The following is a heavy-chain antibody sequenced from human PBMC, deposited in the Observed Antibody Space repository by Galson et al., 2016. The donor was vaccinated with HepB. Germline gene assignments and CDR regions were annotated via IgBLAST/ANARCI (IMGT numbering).Heavy chain of an antibody. CDR3: ARASLHMVRGVSQWYFDL. J-gene: IGHJ2*01. Sequence: SLRLSCAASGFTFSSYWMHWVRQAPGKGLVWVSRINSDGSSTSYADSVKGRFTISRDNAKNTLDLQMNSLRAEDTAVYYCARASLHMVRGVSQWYFDLWGRGTLVTVSS. CDR1: GFTFSSYW. CDR2: INSDGSST. V-gene: IGHV3-74*01. D-gene: IGHD3-10*01.